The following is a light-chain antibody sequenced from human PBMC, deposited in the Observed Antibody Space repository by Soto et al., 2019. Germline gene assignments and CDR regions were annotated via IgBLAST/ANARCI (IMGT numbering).Light chain of an antibody. J-gene: IGKJ2*01. CDR1: QDIRTY. CDR3: QQGTALMYT. CDR2: AAS. V-gene: IGKV1D-12*01. Sequence: DIQVTQSPSSLSASVGDRVTITCRASQDIRTYLAWYHQKPGKAPKLLIFAASTLQSGVPPRFIGSGSGTDFTLTISNLQPEDFATYYCQQGTALMYTFGQGTKLEIK.